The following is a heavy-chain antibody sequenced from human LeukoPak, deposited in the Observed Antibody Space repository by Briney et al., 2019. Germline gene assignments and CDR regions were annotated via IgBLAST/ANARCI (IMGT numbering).Heavy chain of an antibody. CDR2: INHSGST. J-gene: IGHJ6*03. V-gene: IGHV4-34*01. CDR3: ARRPGMGAGLYYYYYYMDV. Sequence: PSETLSLTCAVYGGSFSGYYWSWIRQPPGKGLEWIGEINHSGSTNYNPSLKSRVTISVDTSKNQFSLKLSSVTAADTAVYYCARRPGMGAGLYYYYYYMDVWGKGTTVTVSS. CDR1: GGSFSGYY. D-gene: IGHD1-26*01.